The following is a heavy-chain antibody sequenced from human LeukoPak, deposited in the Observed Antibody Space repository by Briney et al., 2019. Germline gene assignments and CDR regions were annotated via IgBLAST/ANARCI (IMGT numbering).Heavy chain of an antibody. V-gene: IGHV1-8*01. Sequence: PGESLKISCKASGYTFTSYDINWVRQATGQGLEWMGWMNPNSGNTGYAQKFQGRVTMTRNTSISTAYMELSSLRSEDTAVYYCARVGVYSSGWYVMTGSYYYGMDVWGQGTTVTVSS. D-gene: IGHD6-19*01. CDR3: ARVGVYSSGWYVMTGSYYYGMDV. J-gene: IGHJ6*02. CDR2: MNPNSGNT. CDR1: GYTFTSYD.